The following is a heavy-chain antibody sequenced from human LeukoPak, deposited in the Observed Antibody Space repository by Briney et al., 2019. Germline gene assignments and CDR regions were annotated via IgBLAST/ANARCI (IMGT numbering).Heavy chain of an antibody. CDR1: GFTVSSNY. J-gene: IGHJ4*02. V-gene: IGHV3-53*01. CDR2: IYSGGST. CDR3: ARVRTDYGDYYFDY. D-gene: IGHD4-17*01. Sequence: GSLRLSCAASGFTVSSNYMSWVRQAPGKGLEWVSVIYSGGSTYYADSVKGRFTISRDNSKNTLYLQMNSLRAEDTAVYYCARVRTDYGDYYFDYWGQGTLVTVSS.